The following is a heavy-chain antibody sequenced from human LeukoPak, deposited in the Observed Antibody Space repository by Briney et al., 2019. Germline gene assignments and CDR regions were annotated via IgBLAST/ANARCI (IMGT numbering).Heavy chain of an antibody. J-gene: IGHJ4*02. V-gene: IGHV3-23*01. CDR1: GFTFSSYA. CDR2: ISGSGGST. CDR3: ARDRTYYSDY. Sequence: GGSLTLPCAASGFTFSSYAMNWVRQAPGEGLEWVSAISGSGGSTYYADSVKGRFTISRDDSKNTVYLQMDSLRVEDTAVYYCARDRTYYSDYWGQGTLVTVSS. D-gene: IGHD3-16*01.